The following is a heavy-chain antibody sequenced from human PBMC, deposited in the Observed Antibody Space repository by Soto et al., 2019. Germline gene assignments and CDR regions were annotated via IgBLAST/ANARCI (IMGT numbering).Heavy chain of an antibody. CDR2: ISSSSSYI. V-gene: IGHV3-21*01. CDR3: AKESSSPESPFDY. J-gene: IGHJ4*02. D-gene: IGHD6-6*01. CDR1: GFTFSSYS. Sequence: PGGSLRLSCAASGFTFSSYSMNWVRQAPGKGLEWVSSISSSSSYIYYADSVKGRFTISRDNAKNSLYLQMNSLRAEDTAVYYCAKESSSPESPFDYWGQAPLITVSS.